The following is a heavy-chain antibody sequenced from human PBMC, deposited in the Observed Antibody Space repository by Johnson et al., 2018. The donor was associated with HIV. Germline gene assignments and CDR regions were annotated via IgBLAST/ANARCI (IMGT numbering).Heavy chain of an antibody. V-gene: IGHV3-30*18. D-gene: IGHD6-6*01. CDR3: AKDGSSYAFDI. Sequence: VQLVESGGGVVQPGRSLRLSCAASGFTFSSYGMNWVRQAPGKGLEWVAVISYDGSNKYYADSVKGRFTISRDNSKNTLYLQMNSLRAEDTAVYYWAKDGSSYAFDIWGQGTVVTVSS. CDR2: ISYDGSNK. J-gene: IGHJ3*02. CDR1: GFTFSSYG.